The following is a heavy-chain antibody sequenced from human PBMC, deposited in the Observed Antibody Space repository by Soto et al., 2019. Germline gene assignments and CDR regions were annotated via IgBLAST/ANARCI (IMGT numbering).Heavy chain of an antibody. J-gene: IGHJ6*02. CDR2: IWYDGNTK. D-gene: IGHD6-19*01. CDR3: ARPLVAPVAGPYYYGMDV. V-gene: IGHV3-33*01. CDR1: GFTFNTYG. Sequence: PVGSLRLSGAASGFTFNTYGFNWVRQAPGKGLEWVAVIWYDGNTKYYADSVKGRFTISRDNLKNTLYLQMNSLTAEDTAVYYCARPLVAPVAGPYYYGMDVWGQGTTVTVSS.